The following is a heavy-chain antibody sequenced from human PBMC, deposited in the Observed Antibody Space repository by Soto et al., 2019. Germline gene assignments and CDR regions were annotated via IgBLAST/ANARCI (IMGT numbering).Heavy chain of an antibody. Sequence: QVQLVQSGAEVKKPGSSVQVSCKASGGGNLRDYRTTWVRQAPGQGLEWVGGIIPKLGSATYAQNLQGRVTITAGESTSTVYMELQSLSSEATAAYYCARGGGGYNFRAVSWCQPTPVTVAA. CDR3: ARGGGGYNFRAVS. J-gene: IGHJ5*01. V-gene: IGHV1-69*01. D-gene: IGHD5-12*01. CDR1: GGGNLRDYR. CDR2: IIPKLGSA.